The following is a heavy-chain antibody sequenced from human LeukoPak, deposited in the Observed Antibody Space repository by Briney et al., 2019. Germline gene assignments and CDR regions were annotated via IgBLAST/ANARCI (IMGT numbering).Heavy chain of an antibody. J-gene: IGHJ4*02. CDR1: GFTFSNYA. Sequence: PGGSLRLSCAVSGFTFSNYAXGWVXXAPXXXXXXXXXXSASGSSTYYADSVKGRFTISRDNSKNALYLQMNSLRAEDTAVYYCAKVYGSGSDHFPDYWGQGTLVTVSS. D-gene: IGHD3-10*01. CDR3: AKVYGSGSDHFPDY. V-gene: IGHV3-23*01. CDR2: XSASGSST.